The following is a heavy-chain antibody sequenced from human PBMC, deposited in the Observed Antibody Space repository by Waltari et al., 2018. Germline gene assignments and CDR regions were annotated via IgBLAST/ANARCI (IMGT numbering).Heavy chain of an antibody. CDR3: ARDTLSEVVGLFDY. D-gene: IGHD2-15*01. V-gene: IGHV3-21*01. J-gene: IGHJ4*02. CDR1: GFTFSSYS. Sequence: EVQLVESGGGLVKPGGSLRLSCAASGFTFSSYSINWVRQAPGKGLEWVSSISSSSSYIYYADSVKGRFTISRDNAKNSLYLQMNSLRAEDTAVYYCARDTLSEVVGLFDYWGQGTLVTVSS. CDR2: ISSSSSYI.